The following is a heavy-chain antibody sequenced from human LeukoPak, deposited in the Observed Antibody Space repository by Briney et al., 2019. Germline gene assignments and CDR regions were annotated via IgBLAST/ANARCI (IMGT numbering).Heavy chain of an antibody. CDR2: ISSSGSTT. CDR3: ARKTSSGPFDS. Sequence: GSLRLSCAASGFTFSDYYMSWIRQAPGKGLEWVSYISSSGSTTYYADSVKGRFTISRDNAKNSLYLQMNSLRAEDTAVYYCARKTSSGPFDSWGQGTVVSVSS. D-gene: IGHD3-22*01. J-gene: IGHJ5*01. V-gene: IGHV3-11*01. CDR1: GFTFSDYY.